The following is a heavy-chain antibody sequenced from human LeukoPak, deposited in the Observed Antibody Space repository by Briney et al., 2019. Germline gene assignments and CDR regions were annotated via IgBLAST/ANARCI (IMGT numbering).Heavy chain of an antibody. J-gene: IGHJ4*02. CDR2: ISWNSGSI. V-gene: IGHV3-9*01. D-gene: IGHD4-17*01. CDR1: GFTFDDYA. CDR3: AKDMHDYGDYEFDY. Sequence: PGGSLRLSCAASGFTFDDYAMHWVRQAPGKGLERVSGISWNSGSIGYADSVKGRFTISRDNAKNSLYLQMNSLRAEDTALYYCAKDMHDYGDYEFDYWGQGTLVTVSS.